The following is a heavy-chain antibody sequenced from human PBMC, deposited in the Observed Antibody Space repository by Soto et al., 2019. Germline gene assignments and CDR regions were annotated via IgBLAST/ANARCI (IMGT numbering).Heavy chain of an antibody. V-gene: IGHV4-39*01. CDR3: ARLKGANQLLLPGDNCFEP. CDR2: IYYSGTT. CDR1: GASIASSSYY. J-gene: IGHJ5*02. Sequence: PSETLSLTCTVSGASIASSSYYWAWIRQPPGKGLEWVGSIYYSGTTSYNPSLKSRVTISIDTSQSQFSLKLRSVSAADAAVYYCARLKGANQLLLPGDNCFEPWGQGSLVTVSS. D-gene: IGHD2-21*02.